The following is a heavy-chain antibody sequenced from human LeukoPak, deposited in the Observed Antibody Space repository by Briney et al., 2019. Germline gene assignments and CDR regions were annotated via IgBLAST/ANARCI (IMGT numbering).Heavy chain of an antibody. CDR3: ARGQGVGYSDYDFARPFDY. CDR1: GYTFTSYG. CDR2: ISAYNGNT. Sequence: ASVKVSCKASGYTFTSYGISWVRQAPGQGLEWMGWISAYNGNTNYAQKLQGRVTMTTDTSTSTAYMELRSLRSDDTAVYYCARGQGVGYSDYDFARPFDYWGQGTLVTVSS. V-gene: IGHV1-18*01. D-gene: IGHD5-12*01. J-gene: IGHJ4*02.